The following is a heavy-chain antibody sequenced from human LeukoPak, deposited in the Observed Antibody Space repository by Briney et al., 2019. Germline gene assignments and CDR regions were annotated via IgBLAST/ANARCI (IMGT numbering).Heavy chain of an antibody. CDR1: GYTFTGYY. CDR2: INPNSGGT. Sequence: ASVKVSCKASGYTFTGYYIHWVRQAPGQGLEWMGWINPNSGGTNYVQKFKGWVTMTRDTSISTVYMELSRLRSDDTAVYYCARGGYYDSSGYRYNWFDPWGQGTLVTVSS. D-gene: IGHD3-22*01. CDR3: ARGGYYDSSGYRYNWFDP. V-gene: IGHV1-2*04. J-gene: IGHJ5*02.